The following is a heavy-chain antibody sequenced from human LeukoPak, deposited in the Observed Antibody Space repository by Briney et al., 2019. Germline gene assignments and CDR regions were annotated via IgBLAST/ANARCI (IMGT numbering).Heavy chain of an antibody. D-gene: IGHD3-10*01. CDR1: GYTFTGYY. Sequence: GASVKVSCKASGYTFTGYYMHWVRQAPGQGLEWMGWINPNSGGTNYAQKFQGRITMTRDASISTAYMELSRLRSDDTAVYYCAQTSAVLDAFDIWGQGTMVTVSS. J-gene: IGHJ3*02. CDR3: AQTSAVLDAFDI. V-gene: IGHV1-2*02. CDR2: INPNSGGT.